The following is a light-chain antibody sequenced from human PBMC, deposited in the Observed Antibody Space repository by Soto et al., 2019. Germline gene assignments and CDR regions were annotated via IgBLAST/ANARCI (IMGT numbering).Light chain of an antibody. CDR1: SSNIGAGYD. J-gene: IGLJ3*02. CDR2: GNS. V-gene: IGLV1-40*01. Sequence: QSVLTQPPSVSGAPGQRVTISCTGSSSNIGAGYDVQWYQQLPGTAPKVLIFGNSNRPSGVPDRFSGSKSGTSASLAITGLQAEDEADYYCCSYAGSYTLVFGGGTKLTVL. CDR3: CSYAGSYTLV.